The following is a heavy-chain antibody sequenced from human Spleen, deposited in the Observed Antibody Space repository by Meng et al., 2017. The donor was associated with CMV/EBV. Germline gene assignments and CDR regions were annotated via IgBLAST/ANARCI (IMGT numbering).Heavy chain of an antibody. D-gene: IGHD3-3*01. CDR1: GSTFASYA. V-gene: IGHV3-23*01. Sequence: SGSTFASYAMSWVRQAPGKGLEWVSGISATGDNTFYTDSVKGRFTISRDNTKNTLYLQMNSLRAEDTALYYCAKDANYDFWSGYPDYWGQGTLVTVSS. J-gene: IGHJ4*02. CDR2: ISATGDNT. CDR3: AKDANYDFWSGYPDY.